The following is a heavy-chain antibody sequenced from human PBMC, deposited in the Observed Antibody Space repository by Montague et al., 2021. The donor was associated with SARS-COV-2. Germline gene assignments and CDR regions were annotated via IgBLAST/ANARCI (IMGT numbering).Heavy chain of an antibody. J-gene: IGHJ4*02. CDR1: GGSVVSDTYF. CDR3: ARAANILSGFYNHPFEY. CDR2: IYDSDTT. V-gene: IGHV4-61*01. Sequence: SETLSLTCTVSGGSVVSDTYFWSWIRQPPGKGLEWIAYIYDSDTTNNNPSFWSRVSISSDRSKNQFSLKLPSVTPADTAVYYCARAANILSGFYNHPFEYWGQGILVTVSS. D-gene: IGHD3-9*01.